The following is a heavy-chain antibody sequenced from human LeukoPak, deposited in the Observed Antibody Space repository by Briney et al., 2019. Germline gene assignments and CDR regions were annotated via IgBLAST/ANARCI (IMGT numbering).Heavy chain of an antibody. CDR2: IYYGGST. CDR1: GGSISSYY. CDR3: ARDPGYCSSTSCYYDI. Sequence: PSETLSLTCTVSGGSISSYYWSWIRQPPGKGLEWIGYIYYGGSTNYNPSLKSRVTISVDTSKNQFSLKLSSVTAADTAVYYCARDPGYCSSTSCYYDIWGQGTMVTVSS. V-gene: IGHV4-59*01. D-gene: IGHD2-2*01. J-gene: IGHJ3*02.